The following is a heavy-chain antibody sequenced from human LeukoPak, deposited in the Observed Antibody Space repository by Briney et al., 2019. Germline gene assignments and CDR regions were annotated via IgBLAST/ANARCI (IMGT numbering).Heavy chain of an antibody. D-gene: IGHD3-10*01. CDR3: ATGRAGVVDY. Sequence: SETLSLTCTVSGGSISNYYWSWIRQPPGKGLEWIGYIYYSGSTNYKPSLKSRVTISVDTSKNQFSLKLSSVTAADTAVYYCATGRAGVVDYWGQGTLVTVSS. CDR1: GGSISNYY. J-gene: IGHJ4*02. CDR2: IYYSGST. V-gene: IGHV4-59*12.